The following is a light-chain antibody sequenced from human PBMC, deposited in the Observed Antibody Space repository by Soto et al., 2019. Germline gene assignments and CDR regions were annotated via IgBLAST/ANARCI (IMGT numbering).Light chain of an antibody. CDR1: QSVSSS. CDR3: QQYNNWIT. Sequence: EIVLTQSPGTLSLSPGERATLSCRASQSVSSSQLAWYQQKPGQAPRLLIYAASNRATGVPARFSGSWSGTEFTLTISSLQSEDFAVYYCQQYNNWITFGQGTRLEIK. V-gene: IGKV3-15*01. J-gene: IGKJ5*01. CDR2: AAS.